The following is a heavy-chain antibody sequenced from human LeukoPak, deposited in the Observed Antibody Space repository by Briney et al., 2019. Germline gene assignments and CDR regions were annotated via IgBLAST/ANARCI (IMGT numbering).Heavy chain of an antibody. CDR2: IYSGGST. CDR1: GLTVSSTY. Sequence: GGSLRLSCAASGLTVSSTYMSWVRQTPGKGLEWVSVIYSGGSTYYADSVKGRFTISRDNSKNTLYLQMNSLRAEDTAVYYCAKDIYYYDSSRYFQHWGQGTLVTVSS. V-gene: IGHV3-66*02. D-gene: IGHD3-22*01. CDR3: AKDIYYYDSSRYFQH. J-gene: IGHJ1*01.